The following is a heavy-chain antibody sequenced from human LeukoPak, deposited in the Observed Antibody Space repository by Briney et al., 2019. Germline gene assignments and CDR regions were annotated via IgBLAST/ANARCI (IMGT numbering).Heavy chain of an antibody. D-gene: IGHD3-3*01. J-gene: IGHJ5*02. V-gene: IGHV4-59*01. CDR3: ARVSPPDYDFWSGYYTGSWFDP. CDR2: IYYSGST. Sequence: SETLSLTCTVSGGSISSYYWSWIRQPPGKGLEWIGYIYYSGSTNYNPSLKSRVTISVDTSKNQFSLKLSSVTAADTAEYYCARVSPPDYDFWSGYYTGSWFDPWGQGTLVTVSS. CDR1: GGSISSYY.